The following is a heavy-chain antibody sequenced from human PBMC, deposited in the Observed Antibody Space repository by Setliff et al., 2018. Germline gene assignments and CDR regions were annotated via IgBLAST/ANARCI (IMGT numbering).Heavy chain of an antibody. CDR1: GGFTSSFY. D-gene: IGHD3-16*01. CDR3: ARDYQGGWFDP. J-gene: IGHJ5*02. Sequence: PSETLSLTCTISGGFTSSFYWSWIRQAPGKGLEWIGYVDHSGSTNFSPSLKSRGTISVDTSKTQVSLTLRSVIAADTAVYYCARDYQGGWFDPWGPGTLVTVSS. V-gene: IGHV4-59*01. CDR2: VDHSGST.